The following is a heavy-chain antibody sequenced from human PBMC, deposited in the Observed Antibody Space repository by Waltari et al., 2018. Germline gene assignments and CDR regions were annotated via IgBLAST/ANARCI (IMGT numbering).Heavy chain of an antibody. V-gene: IGHV4-38-2*01. CDR1: GYSISSGYY. CDR3: ARGGYDFWSGYYTGIFDY. CDR2: IYHSGST. D-gene: IGHD3-3*01. Sequence: QVQLQESGPGLVKPSETLSLTCAVSGYSISSGYYWGWIRQPPGKGLEWIGSIYHSGSTYYNPSLKSRVTISVDTSKNQFSLKLSSVTDADTAVYYCARGGYDFWSGYYTGIFDYWGQGTLVTVSS. J-gene: IGHJ4*02.